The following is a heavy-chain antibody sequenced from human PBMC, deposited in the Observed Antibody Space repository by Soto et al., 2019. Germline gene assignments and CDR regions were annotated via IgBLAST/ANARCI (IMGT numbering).Heavy chain of an antibody. V-gene: IGHV1-18*01. Sequence: QVQLVQSGAEVKKPGASVKVSCKASGYTFTSYGISWVRQAPGQGLEWMGWINAYNGNTNYAQKLQGRVTMTTDTSTSTAYMELRSLRSDDTAVYYCARDVYCGGDCYSYYYYGMDVWGQGTTVTVS. CDR2: INAYNGNT. CDR3: ARDVYCGGDCYSYYYYGMDV. CDR1: GYTFTSYG. D-gene: IGHD2-21*02. J-gene: IGHJ6*02.